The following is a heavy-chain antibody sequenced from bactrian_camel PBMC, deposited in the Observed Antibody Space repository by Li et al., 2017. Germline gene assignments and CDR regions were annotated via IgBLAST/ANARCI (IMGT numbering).Heavy chain of an antibody. V-gene: IGHV3S53*01. D-gene: IGHD3*01. CDR1: GNDYSSGC. Sequence: HVQLVESGGGSVQAGGSLRLSCTSSGNDYSSGCMGWFRQAPGQEREWVAAIDSDGSTSYADSVKGRFTISQDGAKNTLYLHMNNLKPEDTAMYYCAAGLVRGSCSRGEYNHWGQGTQVTVS. J-gene: IGHJ4*01. CDR3: AAGLVRGSCSRGEYNH. CDR2: IDSDGST.